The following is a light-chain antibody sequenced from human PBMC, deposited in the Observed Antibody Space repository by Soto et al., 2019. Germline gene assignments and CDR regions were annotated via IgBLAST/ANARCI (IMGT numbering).Light chain of an antibody. CDR2: GAS. CDR1: QSVSNY. V-gene: IGKV3-20*01. J-gene: IGKJ1*01. CDR3: QQYGSLSWT. Sequence: IVMTHSPATLSVSPGEIATLSCRASQSVSNYLAWYQKKPGQAPRLLIYGASTRATGIPDRVNGRGSGTDFTLTISRLEPEDFVVYYCQQYGSLSWTFGQGTKVDIK.